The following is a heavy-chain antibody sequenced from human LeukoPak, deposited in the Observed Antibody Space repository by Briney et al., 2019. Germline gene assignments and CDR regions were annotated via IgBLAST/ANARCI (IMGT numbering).Heavy chain of an antibody. CDR2: INWNGGST. V-gene: IGHV3-20*04. CDR3: ARDVRVYSSSSPPGY. J-gene: IGHJ4*02. Sequence: GGSLRLSCAASGFTFDDYGMSWVRQAPGKGLEWVSGINWNGGSTGYADPVKGRFTISRDNAKNSLYLQMNSLRAEDTALYYCARDVRVYSSSSPPGYWGQGTLVTVSS. D-gene: IGHD6-6*01. CDR1: GFTFDDYG.